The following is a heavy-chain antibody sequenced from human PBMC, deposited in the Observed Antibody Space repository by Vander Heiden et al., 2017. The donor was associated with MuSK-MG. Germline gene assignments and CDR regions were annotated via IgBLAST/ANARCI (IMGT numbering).Heavy chain of an antibody. J-gene: IGHJ3*02. V-gene: IGHV5-51*01. CDR1: GYSFTRSW. D-gene: IGHD3-22*01. CDR2: IYPGDSDT. Sequence: EVQLVQSVAEVKKPGESLTISCKGSGYSFTRSWIGWVRQMPGKGREWMGIIYPGDSDTRYSLSFQGQVTISADKSISTAYLQWSSLKASDTAMYYCARDKARFYDSSGYYRYDAFDIWGQGTMVTVSS. CDR3: ARDKARFYDSSGYYRYDAFDI.